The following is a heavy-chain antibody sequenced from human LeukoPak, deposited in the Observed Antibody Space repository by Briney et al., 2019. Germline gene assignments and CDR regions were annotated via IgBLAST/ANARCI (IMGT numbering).Heavy chain of an antibody. Sequence: GGSLRLSCAASGFTFSSYAMSWVRQAPGKGLEWVSAISGSGGSTYYADSVKGRFTISRDNSKNPLYLQMNSLRAEDTAVYYCAKSFLSSWVYYFDYWGQGTLVTVSS. CDR1: GFTFSSYA. V-gene: IGHV3-23*01. D-gene: IGHD6-13*01. J-gene: IGHJ4*02. CDR3: AKSFLSSWVYYFDY. CDR2: ISGSGGST.